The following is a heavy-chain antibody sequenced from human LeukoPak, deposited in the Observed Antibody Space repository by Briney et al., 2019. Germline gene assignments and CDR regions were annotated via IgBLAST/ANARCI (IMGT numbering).Heavy chain of an antibody. Sequence: GGSLRLSCAASGLTFSSYAMHWVRQAPGKGLAYASAISSNGGSTYYANSVKGRFTISRDNSKNTLYLQMGSLRAEDMAVYYCARGGSSWYFGLAYWGQGTLVTVSS. J-gene: IGHJ4*02. CDR1: GLTFSSYA. V-gene: IGHV3-64*01. D-gene: IGHD6-13*01. CDR3: ARGGSSWYFGLAY. CDR2: ISSNGGST.